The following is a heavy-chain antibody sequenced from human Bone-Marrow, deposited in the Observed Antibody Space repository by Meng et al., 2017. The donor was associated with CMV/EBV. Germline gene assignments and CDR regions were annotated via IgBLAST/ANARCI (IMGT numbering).Heavy chain of an antibody. D-gene: IGHD2-15*01. Sequence: GESLKISCAASGFTFSDYYMSWIRQAPGKGLEWVSSISSSSSYIYYADSVKGRFTISRDNAKNSLYLQMNSLRAEDTAVYYCAREAANSLVEDWGQGMRVTGSS. CDR3: AREAANSLVED. CDR2: ISSSSSYI. V-gene: IGHV3-11*06. CDR1: GFTFSDYY. J-gene: IGHJ4*02.